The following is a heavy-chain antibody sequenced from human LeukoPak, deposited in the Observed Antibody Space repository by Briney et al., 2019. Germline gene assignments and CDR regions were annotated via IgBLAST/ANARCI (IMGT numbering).Heavy chain of an antibody. CDR2: IYYSGST. V-gene: IGHV4-59*01. CDR1: GGSISSYY. J-gene: IGHJ3*02. CDR3: ARGSSGFNGGAFDI. Sequence: SETLSLTCTVSGGSISSYYWSWIRQPPGKGLEWIGYIYYSGSTNYNPSLKSRVTISVDTSKNRFSLKLSSVTAADTAVYYCARGSSGFNGGAFDIWGQGTMVTVSS. D-gene: IGHD6-19*01.